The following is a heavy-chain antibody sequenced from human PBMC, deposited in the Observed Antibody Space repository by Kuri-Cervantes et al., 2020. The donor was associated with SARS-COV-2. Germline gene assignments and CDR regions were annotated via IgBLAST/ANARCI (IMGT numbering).Heavy chain of an antibody. CDR1: GFTFSSYS. D-gene: IGHD1-1*01. J-gene: IGHJ4*02. V-gene: IGHV3-74*01. Sequence: GGSLRLSCAASGFTFSSYSMNWIRRAPGKGLEWVSRINPDGSYTNNADSVKGRFTLSRDNAENMLFLQMNSLRAEDTAVYYCVRDGDHWNFDYWGQGTLVTVSS. CDR2: INPDGSYT. CDR3: VRDGDHWNFDY.